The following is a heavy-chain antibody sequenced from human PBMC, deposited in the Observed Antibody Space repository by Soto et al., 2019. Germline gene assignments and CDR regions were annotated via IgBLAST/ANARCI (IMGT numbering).Heavy chain of an antibody. CDR2: ISAYNGNT. J-gene: IGHJ6*02. CDR1: GYTFTSYG. V-gene: IGHV1-18*01. D-gene: IGHD3-10*01. Sequence: QVQLVQSGAEVKKPGASVKVSCKASGYTFTSYGISWVRQAPGQGLEWMGWISAYNGNTNYAQKLQGRVTMTTDTSTSTAYMELRSLRSDDTDVYYCAGYYYGSGSYYQPYYYYGMDVWGQGTTVTVSS. CDR3: AGYYYGSGSYYQPYYYYGMDV.